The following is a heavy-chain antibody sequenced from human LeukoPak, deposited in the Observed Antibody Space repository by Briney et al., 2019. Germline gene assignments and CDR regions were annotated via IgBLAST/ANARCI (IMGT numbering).Heavy chain of an antibody. CDR1: GITFSSYS. V-gene: IGHV3-48*01. Sequence: GGSLRLSCAASGITFSSYSMNWVRQAPGKGLEWVSYISSSYRTIYYADSVKGRFTISRDNAKNSLYLQMNSLRAEDTAVYYCARDLGGGDAFDIWGQGTMVTVSS. J-gene: IGHJ3*02. D-gene: IGHD3-16*01. CDR2: ISSSYRTI. CDR3: ARDLGGGDAFDI.